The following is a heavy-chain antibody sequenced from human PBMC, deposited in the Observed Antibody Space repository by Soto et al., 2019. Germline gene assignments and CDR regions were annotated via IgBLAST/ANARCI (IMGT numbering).Heavy chain of an antibody. Sequence: ASVKVSCKASGYSFSKYGINWVRQAPGQGLEWVGWISAFSGRTDYAHNFRGRVAMTTDPSTSTVYMELTTLRSADTAMYYCARLRGIVIPAASTDGFDLWGQGTMVTASS. V-gene: IGHV1-18*01. CDR1: GYSFSKYG. J-gene: IGHJ3*01. CDR2: ISAFSGRT. CDR3: ARLRGIVIPAASTDGFDL. D-gene: IGHD2-2*01.